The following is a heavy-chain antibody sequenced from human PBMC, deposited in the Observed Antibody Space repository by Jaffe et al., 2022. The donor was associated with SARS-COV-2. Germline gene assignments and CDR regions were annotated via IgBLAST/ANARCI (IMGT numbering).Heavy chain of an antibody. V-gene: IGHV3-9*01. J-gene: IGHJ6*02. CDR3: AKDLGSGSYSNYYYYGMDV. CDR1: GFTFDDYA. CDR2: ISWNSGSI. Sequence: EVQLVESGGGLVQPGRSLRLSCAASGFTFDDYAMHWVRQAPGKGLEWVSGISWNSGSIGYADSVKGRFTISRDNAKNSLYLQMNSLRAEDTALYYCAKDLGSGSYSNYYYYGMDVWGQGTTVTVSS. D-gene: IGHD3-10*01.